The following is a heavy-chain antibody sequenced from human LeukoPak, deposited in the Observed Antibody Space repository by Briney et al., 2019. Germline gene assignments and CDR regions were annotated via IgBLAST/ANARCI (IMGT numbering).Heavy chain of an antibody. J-gene: IGHJ4*02. CDR3: AKDLGGVYYDSSGYSDY. CDR1: GFTFSSYA. V-gene: IGHV3-23*01. Sequence: PGGSLRLSCAASGFTFSSYAMSWVRQAPGKGLEWVSAISGSGGSTYYADSVKGRFTISRDNSKNTLYLQMNSLRAEDTAVYYCAKDLGGVYYDSSGYSDYWGQGTLVTVSS. D-gene: IGHD3-22*01. CDR2: ISGSGGST.